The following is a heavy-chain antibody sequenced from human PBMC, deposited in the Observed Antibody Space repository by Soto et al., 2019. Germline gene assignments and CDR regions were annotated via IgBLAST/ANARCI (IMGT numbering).Heavy chain of an antibody. CDR1: GGTFCSDA. CDR2: IIPIFGTT. Sequence: SVKVSCKASGGTFCSDAITWVRQAPGRGLEWVGRIIPIFGTTNYAQNLQGRVTISADRSTLTSYMELHSLTSDDTALYYCARDRTDSGYYTNWLDPWGQGTQVTVSS. CDR3: ARDRTDSGYYTNWLDP. J-gene: IGHJ5*02. V-gene: IGHV1-69*06. D-gene: IGHD3-22*01.